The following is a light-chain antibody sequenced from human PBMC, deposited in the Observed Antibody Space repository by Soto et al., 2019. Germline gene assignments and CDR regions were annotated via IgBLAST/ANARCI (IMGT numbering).Light chain of an antibody. CDR2: AVT. J-gene: IGLJ3*02. Sequence: QSVLTQPASVSGFPGQSISISCTGTSSDIGAYDYVSCHQQYPGKAAKRLIFAVTNRPTWISDHFSGFKSGNTAAHYISRLRAENESEYYCGSQTTGNTWMVGSGTKFTV. CDR1: SSDIGAYDY. CDR3: GSQTTGNTWM. V-gene: IGLV2-14*01.